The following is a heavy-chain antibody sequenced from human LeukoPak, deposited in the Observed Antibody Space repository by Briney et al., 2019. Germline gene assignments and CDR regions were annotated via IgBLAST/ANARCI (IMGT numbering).Heavy chain of an antibody. J-gene: IGHJ5*02. CDR1: GFTFLSDYY. Sequence: GGSLRLSCAASGFTFLSDYYMSWIRQAPGKGLEWVSYISSSGDTKHYADSAKGRFTISRDNAKKSLYLQMNSLRAEDTAVYYCARRCRSNSCLQSWGQGTLVTVSS. CDR2: ISSSGDTK. V-gene: IGHV3-11*04. CDR3: ARRCRSNSCLQS. D-gene: IGHD2-2*01.